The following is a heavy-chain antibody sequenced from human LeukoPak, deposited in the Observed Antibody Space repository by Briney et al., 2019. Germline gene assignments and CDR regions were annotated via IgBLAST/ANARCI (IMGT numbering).Heavy chain of an antibody. J-gene: IGHJ4*02. CDR2: IKHDGSDK. Sequence: GGSLRLSCAVSGFTFSSYWMSWVRQAPGKGLEWVAHIKHDGSDKVYVDSVKGRFTISRDNSKNTLYLQMNSLRAEDTAVYYCAKSVWAAVAGTFDYWGQGTLVTVSS. CDR3: AKSVWAAVAGTFDY. D-gene: IGHD6-19*01. CDR1: GFTFSSYW. V-gene: IGHV3-7*05.